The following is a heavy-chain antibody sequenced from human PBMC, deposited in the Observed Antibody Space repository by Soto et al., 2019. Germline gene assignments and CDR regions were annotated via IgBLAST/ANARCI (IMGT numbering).Heavy chain of an antibody. D-gene: IGHD5-12*01. J-gene: IGHJ4*02. CDR2: MKGTSFGGTT. CDR3: TRDSGYTNSWLY. CDR1: GLTLGDYT. V-gene: IGHV3-49*04. Sequence: GSLRLSCAASGLTLGDYTMSWVRQAPGKGLEWVGLMKGTSFGGTTEYAASVKGRFIISRDHSENIAYLQMNSLKTEDTAIYYCTRDSGYTNSWLYWGQGTLVTVSS.